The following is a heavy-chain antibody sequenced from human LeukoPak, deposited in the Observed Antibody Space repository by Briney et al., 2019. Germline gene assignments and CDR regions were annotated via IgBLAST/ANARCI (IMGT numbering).Heavy chain of an antibody. CDR1: GGSVSSYY. CDR2: IYNSDNT. Sequence: SETLSLTCTVSGGSVSSYYWSWIRQPPGKGLEWIEYIYNSDNTKYTSSLESRVTISVDTSKNQFFLKLSSVTAADTAVYYCARFHSGPSGWYVLWYFDLWGRGTLVTVSS. V-gene: IGHV4-4*09. CDR3: ARFHSGPSGWYVLWYFDL. J-gene: IGHJ2*01. D-gene: IGHD6-19*01.